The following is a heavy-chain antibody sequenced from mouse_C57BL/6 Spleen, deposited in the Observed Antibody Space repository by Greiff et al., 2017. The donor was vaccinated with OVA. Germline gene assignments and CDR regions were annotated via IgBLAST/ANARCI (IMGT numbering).Heavy chain of an antibody. Sequence: VQLKQSGAELVRPGASVTLSCKASGYTFTDYEMHWVKQTPVHGLEWIGAIDPETGGTAYNQKFKGKAILTADKSSSTAYMELRSLTSEDSAVYYCTRCYYAMDYWGQGTSVTVAS. CDR3: TRCYYAMDY. CDR1: GYTFTDYE. CDR2: IDPETGGT. J-gene: IGHJ4*01. V-gene: IGHV1-15*01.